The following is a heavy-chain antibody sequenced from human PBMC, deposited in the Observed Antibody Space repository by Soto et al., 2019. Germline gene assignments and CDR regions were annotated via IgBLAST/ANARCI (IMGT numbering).Heavy chain of an antibody. D-gene: IGHD3-22*01. CDR3: ARDHDFGSSGYYGWFDP. CDR1: GYTFTSYG. Sequence: AASVKVSCKASGYTFTSYGISWVRQAPGQGLEWMGWISAYNGNTNYAQKLQGRVTMTTDTSTSTAYMELRSLRSDDTAVYYCARDHDFGSSGYYGWFDPWGQGTLVTVSS. J-gene: IGHJ5*02. V-gene: IGHV1-18*01. CDR2: ISAYNGNT.